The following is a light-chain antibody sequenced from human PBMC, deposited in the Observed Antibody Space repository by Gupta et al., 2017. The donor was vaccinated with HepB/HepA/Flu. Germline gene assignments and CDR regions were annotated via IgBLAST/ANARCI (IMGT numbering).Light chain of an antibody. CDR2: AAS. V-gene: IGKV1-39*01. J-gene: IGKJ1*01. CDR3: QQRDSTPNT. Sequence: DIQMTQSPSSLSASVVDRVTITFRASQSISSYLNWYQQKPGKAPKLLIYAASRVQSGVPSRFSSSRYWADFTLTISRRQPEDYVNYYCQQRDSTPNTFGQGTXVEIK. CDR1: QSISSY.